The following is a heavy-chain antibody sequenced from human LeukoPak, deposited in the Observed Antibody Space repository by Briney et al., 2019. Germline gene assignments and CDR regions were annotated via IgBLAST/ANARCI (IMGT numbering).Heavy chain of an antibody. V-gene: IGHV3-11*06. Sequence: PGGSLRLSCAASGFTFSDYYMSWIRQAPGKGLEWVSYISSSSSYTNYADSVKGRFTISRDNAKNLLYLQMNSLRAEDTAVYYCARVRGVLMVYAMGSYYFDYWGQGTLVTVSS. D-gene: IGHD2-8*01. CDR1: GFTFSDYY. CDR2: ISSSSSYT. CDR3: ARVRGVLMVYAMGSYYFDY. J-gene: IGHJ4*02.